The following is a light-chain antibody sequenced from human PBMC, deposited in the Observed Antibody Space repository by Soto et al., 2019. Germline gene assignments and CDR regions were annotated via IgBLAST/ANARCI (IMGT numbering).Light chain of an antibody. J-gene: IGLJ2*01. Sequence: QSVLTQSPSASASLGASVNLTCTLSSGHSSYAIAWHQQQPEKGPRYLMKVNSDGSPYKGDGIPDRFSGSSSGADRHLTISSLQSEDEADYYCQTWGTGIHVVFGGGTKLTVL. CDR3: QTWGTGIHVV. CDR1: SGHSSYA. CDR2: VNSDGSP. V-gene: IGLV4-69*01.